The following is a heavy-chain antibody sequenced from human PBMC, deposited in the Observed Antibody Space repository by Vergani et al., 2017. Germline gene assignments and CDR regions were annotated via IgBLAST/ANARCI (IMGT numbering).Heavy chain of an antibody. CDR3: AKGTHYYGSGSYYY. J-gene: IGHJ4*02. V-gene: IGHV3-30*02. CDR2: IRYDGSNK. D-gene: IGHD3-10*01. CDR1: GFTFSSYG. Sequence: QLQLVESGGGVVHPGGSLRLSCAASGFTFSSYGMHWVRQAPGKGLEWVAFIRYDGSNKYYADSVKGRFTISRDNSKNTLYLQMNSLRAEDTAVYYCAKGTHYYGSGSYYYWGQGTLVTVSS.